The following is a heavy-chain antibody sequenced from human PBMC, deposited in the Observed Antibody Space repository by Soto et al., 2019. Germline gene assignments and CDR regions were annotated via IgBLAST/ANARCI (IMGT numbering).Heavy chain of an antibody. Sequence: GGSLRLSCAASGFTFSSYAMHWVRQAPGKGLEWVAVISYDGSNKYYADSVKGRFTISRDNSKNTLYLQMNSLRAEDTAVYYCARVFRYYDSSGYWGEAAFDYWGQGTLVTVSS. CDR2: ISYDGSNK. D-gene: IGHD3-22*01. V-gene: IGHV3-30-3*01. J-gene: IGHJ4*02. CDR1: GFTFSSYA. CDR3: ARVFRYYDSSGYWGEAAFDY.